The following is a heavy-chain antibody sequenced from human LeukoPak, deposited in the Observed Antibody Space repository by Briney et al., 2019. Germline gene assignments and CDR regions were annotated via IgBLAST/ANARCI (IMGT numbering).Heavy chain of an antibody. CDR1: GGSISSGDYY. Sequence: SETLSLTCTVSGGSISSGDYYWSWIRQPPGKGLEWIGYIYYSGSTYYNPSLKSRVTVSVDTSKNQFSLKLSSVTAADTAVYYCASSYYYGSGSYNPLDYWGQGTLVTASS. CDR3: ASSYYYGSGSYNPLDY. J-gene: IGHJ4*02. CDR2: IYYSGST. D-gene: IGHD3-10*01. V-gene: IGHV4-30-4*01.